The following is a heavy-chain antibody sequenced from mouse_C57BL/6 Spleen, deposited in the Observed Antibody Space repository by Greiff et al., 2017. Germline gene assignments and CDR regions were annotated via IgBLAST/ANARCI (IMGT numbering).Heavy chain of an antibody. CDR2: IYPGDGDT. V-gene: IGHV1-80*01. CDR1: GYAFSSYW. D-gene: IGHD2-4*01. CDR3: ARYYDYDPWFAY. Sequence: VKLVESGAELVKPGASVKISCKASGYAFSSYWMNWVKQRPGKGLEWIGQIYPGDGDTNYNGKFKGKATLTADKSSSTAYMQLSSLTSEDSAVYFCARYYDYDPWFAYWGQGTLVTVSA. J-gene: IGHJ3*01.